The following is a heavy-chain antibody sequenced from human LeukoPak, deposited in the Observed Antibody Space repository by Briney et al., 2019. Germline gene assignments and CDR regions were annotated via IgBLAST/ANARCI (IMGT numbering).Heavy chain of an antibody. CDR1: EFTFMTSW. V-gene: IGHV3-7*01. D-gene: IGHD5-24*01. CDR2: IKQDGSEK. Sequence: GGSLRLSCVASEFTFMTSWMSWVRQAPGKGLEWVGNIKQDGSEKYYVDSVKGRFTIPRDNAKNSLFLEMNRLRVDDTAVYYCAREMRATISRYFDLWGRGTLVTVSS. CDR3: AREMRATISRYFDL. J-gene: IGHJ2*01.